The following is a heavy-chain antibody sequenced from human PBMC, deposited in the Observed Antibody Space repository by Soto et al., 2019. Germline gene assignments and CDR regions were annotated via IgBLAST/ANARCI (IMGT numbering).Heavy chain of an antibody. D-gene: IGHD3-10*01. Sequence: GGSLRLSCAASGFTFSNNAMSWVRQAPGKGLELVSIVTNTGGDKLYADSVKGRFIISRDNSKNTLYLQMNSLRAEDTAIYYCARASGESYPGSRVFVSWGQGTRVTVSS. J-gene: IGHJ4*02. CDR3: ARASGESYPGSRVFVS. V-gene: IGHV3-23*01. CDR1: GFTFSNNA. CDR2: VTNTGGDK.